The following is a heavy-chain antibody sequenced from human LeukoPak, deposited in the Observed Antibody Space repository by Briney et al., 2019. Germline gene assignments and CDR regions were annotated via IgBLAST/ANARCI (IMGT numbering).Heavy chain of an antibody. D-gene: IGHD6-13*01. J-gene: IGHJ4*02. V-gene: IGHV3-11*03. Sequence: PGGSPRLSCVVSGIPFSDYYMNWIRQAPGKGLEWISYISSSSSYTDYADSVKGRFTISRDNAQNALFLQMDSLRVEDTAVYYCAAGTAADYWGQGTRVTVSS. CDR2: ISSSSSYT. CDR3: AAGTAADY. CDR1: GIPFSDYY.